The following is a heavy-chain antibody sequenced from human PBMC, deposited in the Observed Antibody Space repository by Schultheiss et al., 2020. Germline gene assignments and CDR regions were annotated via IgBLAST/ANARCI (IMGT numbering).Heavy chain of an antibody. CDR2: ISAYNGNT. D-gene: IGHD6-13*01. CDR3: ARVVGSSWLKWFDP. CDR1: GYTFTSYG. J-gene: IGHJ5*02. Sequence: GESLKISCKASGYTFTSYGISWVRQAPGQGLEWMGWISAYNGNTNYAQKLQGRVTMTTDTSTSTAYMELRSLRSDDTAVYYCARVVGSSWLKWFDPWGQGTLVTVYS. V-gene: IGHV1-18*01.